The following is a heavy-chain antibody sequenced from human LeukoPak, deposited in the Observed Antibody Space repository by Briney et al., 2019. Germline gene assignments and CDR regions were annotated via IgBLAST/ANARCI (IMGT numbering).Heavy chain of an antibody. Sequence: GRSLRLSCVASGFTFSSCAMSWVRQAPGKGLEWVSVISGNSALTYYADSVKGRFTISRDNSKNTLYLQMTSLRAEDTAVYYCAKEPPVLAAYFDSWGPGTLVTVSP. J-gene: IGHJ4*02. CDR2: ISGNSALT. CDR1: GFTFSSCA. CDR3: AKEPPVLAAYFDS. V-gene: IGHV3-23*01. D-gene: IGHD6-19*01.